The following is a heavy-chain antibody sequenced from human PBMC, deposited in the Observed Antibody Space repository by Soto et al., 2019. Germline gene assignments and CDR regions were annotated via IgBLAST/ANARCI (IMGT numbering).Heavy chain of an antibody. CDR2: INHSGST. D-gene: IGHD3-9*01. CDR1: GGSFRGYY. Sequence: SETLSLTCAVYGGSFRGYYWSWIRQPPGKGLEWIGEINHSGSTNYNPSLTSRVTISVDTSKNQFSLKLSSVTAADTAVYYCARGPSSVRYFDWLPPPFDYWGQGTLVTVSS. CDR3: ARGPSSVRYFDWLPPPFDY. J-gene: IGHJ4*02. V-gene: IGHV4-34*01.